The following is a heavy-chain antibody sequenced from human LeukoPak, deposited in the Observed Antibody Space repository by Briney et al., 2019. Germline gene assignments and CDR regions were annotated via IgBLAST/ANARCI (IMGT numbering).Heavy chain of an antibody. CDR2: ISGSAGST. D-gene: IGHD1-26*01. CDR1: GFTFSSCA. J-gene: IGHJ4*02. CDR3: ARAVGGSYSNYYFDY. V-gene: IGHV3-23*01. Sequence: GGSLRLSCAASGFTFSSCAMNWVRQAPGKGLEWVSVISGSAGSTHYADSVKGRSTISRDNSKNTLYLQMNSLRVEDTAVYYCARAVGGSYSNYYFDYWGQGTLVTVSS.